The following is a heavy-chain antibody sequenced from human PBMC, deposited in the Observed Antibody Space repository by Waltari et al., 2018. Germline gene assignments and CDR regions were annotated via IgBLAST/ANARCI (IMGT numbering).Heavy chain of an antibody. J-gene: IGHJ4*01. CDR2: IYYSGNT. CDR1: DGSMTGHY. Sequence: ETLSLTCTVSDGSMTGHYWSWIRQPPGKGLEWIGYIYYSGNTNYNPSLKSRVTISVDTSKTQFSLKLNSVTAADTALYYCARTSRAIDYYFDYWGQGTLVTVSS. V-gene: IGHV4-59*11. CDR3: ARTSRAIDYYFDY. D-gene: IGHD3-10*01.